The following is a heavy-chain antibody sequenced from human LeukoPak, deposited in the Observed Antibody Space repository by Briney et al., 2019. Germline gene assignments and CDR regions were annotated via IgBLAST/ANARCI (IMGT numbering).Heavy chain of an antibody. V-gene: IGHV3-23*01. Sequence: GGSLRLSCAASGFTFSNYAMSWVRQAPGKGLEWVSAISGSGGSTYYADFVKGRFTISRDNSKNTLYLQMNSLGAEDTAVYYCAKGGNWNSEGRFDPWGQGTLVTVSS. CDR1: GFTFSNYA. J-gene: IGHJ5*02. D-gene: IGHD1-7*01. CDR2: ISGSGGST. CDR3: AKGGNWNSEGRFDP.